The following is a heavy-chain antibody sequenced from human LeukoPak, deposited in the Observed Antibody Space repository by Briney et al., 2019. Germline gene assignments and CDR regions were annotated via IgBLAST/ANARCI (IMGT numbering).Heavy chain of an antibody. CDR1: GGSISSGSYY. CDR2: IYTSGST. J-gene: IGHJ4*02. V-gene: IGHV4-61*02. Sequence: SETLSLTCTVSGGSISSGSYYWSWIRQPAGKGLEWIGRIYTSGSTNYNPSLKSRVTISVDTSKNRFSLKLSSVTAADTAVYYCARGQQLWPIHYFDYWGQGTLVTVSS. D-gene: IGHD5-18*01. CDR3: ARGQQLWPIHYFDY.